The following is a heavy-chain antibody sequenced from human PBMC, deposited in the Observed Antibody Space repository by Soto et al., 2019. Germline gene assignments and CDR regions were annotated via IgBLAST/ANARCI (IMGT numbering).Heavy chain of an antibody. CDR2: ISGSDDDT. V-gene: IGHV3-23*01. CDR1: GFTFSEYD. Sequence: GGSLRLSCAAFGFTFSEYDMNLVRQPPEKGLEWVSAISGSDDDTYYADSVKRRISASRQDSKNTVSLQIISLRADDTAVYYCGRLRSPEAYSGHGILLTESS. J-gene: IGHJ4*01. CDR3: GRLRSPEAY. D-gene: IGHD2-15*01.